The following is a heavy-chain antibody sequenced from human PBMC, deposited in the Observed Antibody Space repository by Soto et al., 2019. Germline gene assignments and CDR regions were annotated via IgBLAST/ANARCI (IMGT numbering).Heavy chain of an antibody. CDR3: ARGTTVVTFDY. CDR2: INHSGST. D-gene: IGHD4-17*01. J-gene: IGHJ4*02. V-gene: IGHV4-34*01. CDR1: GGSFSGYY. Sequence: SETLSLTCAVYGGSFSGYYWGWIRQPPGKGLEWIGEINHSGSTNYNPSLKSRVTISVDTSKNQFSLKLSSVTAADTAVYYCARGTTVVTFDYWGQGTLVTV.